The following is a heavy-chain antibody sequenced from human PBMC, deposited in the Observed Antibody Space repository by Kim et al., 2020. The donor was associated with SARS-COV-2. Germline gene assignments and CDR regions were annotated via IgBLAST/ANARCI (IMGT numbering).Heavy chain of an antibody. J-gene: IGHJ4*02. CDR3: AKDISNSGYPAYYFDY. V-gene: IGHV3-43*02. CDR1: GFTFDDYA. CDR2: ISGDGGST. D-gene: IGHD5-12*01. Sequence: GGSLRLSCAASGFTFDDYAMHWVRQAPGKGLEWVSLISGDGGSTYYADSVKGRFTISRDNSKNSLYLQMNSLRTEDTALYYCAKDISNSGYPAYYFDYWGQGTLVTVSS.